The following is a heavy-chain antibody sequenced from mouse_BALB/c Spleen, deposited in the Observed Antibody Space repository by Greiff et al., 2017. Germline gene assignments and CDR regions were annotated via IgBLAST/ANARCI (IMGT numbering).Heavy chain of an antibody. D-gene: IGHD4-1*01. Sequence: EVQLQQSGPGLVKPSQSLSLTCTVTGYSITSDYAWNWIRQFPGNKLEWMGYISYSGSTSYNPSLKSRISITRDTSKNQFFLQLNSVTTEDTATYYCAANWDYWGQGTTLTVSS. V-gene: IGHV3-2*02. CDR2: ISYSGST. CDR1: GYSITSDYA. CDR3: AANWDY. J-gene: IGHJ2*01.